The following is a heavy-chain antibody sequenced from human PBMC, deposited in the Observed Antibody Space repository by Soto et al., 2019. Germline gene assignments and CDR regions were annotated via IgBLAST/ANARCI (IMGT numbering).Heavy chain of an antibody. CDR3: ASDVPHNGFDS. J-gene: IGHJ5*01. CDR1: RGAFGDYW. CDR2: INRDANDI. D-gene: IGHD3-10*02. V-gene: IGHV3-74*01. Sequence: EVQLVESGGGLVQPGGSLRLSCEASRGAFGDYWMHWVRQAPGKGLVWVSRINRDANDIIYADSVKGRFTASRDNAKNMVFLQMTSLRVEDTVVYYCASDVPHNGFDSWGQGTLVSVSS.